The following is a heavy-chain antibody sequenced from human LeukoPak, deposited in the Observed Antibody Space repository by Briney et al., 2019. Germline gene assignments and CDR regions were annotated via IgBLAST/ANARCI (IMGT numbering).Heavy chain of an antibody. CDR1: GGTFSSYA. J-gene: IGHJ6*03. CDR2: IIPIFGTA. D-gene: IGHD6-19*01. V-gene: IGHV1-69*06. CDR3: ARGDLGSGWYYYMDV. Sequence: SVKVSCKASGGTFSSYAISWVRQAPGQGLEWMGGIIPIFGTANYAQKFQGRVTITADKSTSTAYMELSSLRSGDTAVYYCARGDLGSGWYYYMDVWGKGTTVTISS.